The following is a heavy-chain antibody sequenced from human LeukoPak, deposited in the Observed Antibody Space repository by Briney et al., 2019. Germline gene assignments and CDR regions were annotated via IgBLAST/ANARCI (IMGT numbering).Heavy chain of an antibody. Sequence: PGRSLRLSCAASGFTFNNFGMYWVRQAPGKGLEWVAFISYDGGNKYYPDSVKDRFTISRDNSKNTVYLQMSSLRTEDTAVFYCAKGTKAFSDYGYYFDYWGQGTLVTVSS. CDR3: AKGTKAFSDYGYYFDY. CDR2: ISYDGGNK. V-gene: IGHV3-30*18. CDR1: GFTFNNFG. J-gene: IGHJ4*02. D-gene: IGHD3-10*01.